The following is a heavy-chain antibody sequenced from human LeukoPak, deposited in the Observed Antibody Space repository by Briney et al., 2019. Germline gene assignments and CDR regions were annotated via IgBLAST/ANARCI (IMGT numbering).Heavy chain of an antibody. J-gene: IGHJ5*02. V-gene: IGHV1-69*01. CDR2: IIPIFGTA. CDR1: GGTFSSYA. D-gene: IGHD2-15*01. Sequence: SVKVSCKASGGTFSSYAISWVRQAPGQGLEWMGGIIPIFGTANYAQKFQGRVTITADESTSTAYMELSSLRSEDTAVYYSARDQGVVVVAARGGFDPWGQGTLVTVSS. CDR3: ARDQGVVVVAARGGFDP.